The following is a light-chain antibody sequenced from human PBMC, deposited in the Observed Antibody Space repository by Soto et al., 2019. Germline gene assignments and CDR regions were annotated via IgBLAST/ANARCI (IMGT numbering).Light chain of an antibody. CDR1: SSDVGGHNH. J-gene: IGLJ3*02. Sequence: QSALTQPPSASGSPGQSVTISCTGSSSDVGGHNHVSWYQQHPGEAPKLMIYEVSKRPSGVPDRFSGSKSGNMASLSVSGLQADDEADYYCCSYVAGDSWVFGGGTKLTVL. V-gene: IGLV2-8*01. CDR2: EVS. CDR3: CSYVAGDSWV.